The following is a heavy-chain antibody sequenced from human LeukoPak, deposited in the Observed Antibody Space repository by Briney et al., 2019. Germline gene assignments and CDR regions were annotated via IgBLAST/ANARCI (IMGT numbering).Heavy chain of an antibody. V-gene: IGHV4-59*08. CDR3: ARHGPDCSGGRCYSLIDY. Sequence: PSETLSLTCTVSGGSVSSYYWSWIRQPPGKGLEWIGYIYYSGSTNYNPSLKSRVTISVDTSKNQFSLKLSSVTAADTAVYYCARHGPDCSGGRCYSLIDYWGQGTLVTVPS. D-gene: IGHD2-15*01. CDR2: IYYSGST. J-gene: IGHJ4*02. CDR1: GGSVSSYY.